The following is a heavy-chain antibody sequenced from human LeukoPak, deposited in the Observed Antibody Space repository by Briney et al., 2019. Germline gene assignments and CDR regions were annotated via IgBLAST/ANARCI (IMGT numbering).Heavy chain of an antibody. CDR2: ITGSGRDT. CDR3: TTGANGESGEYYFDY. Sequence: GGSLRLSCAASGFTFSTYAMNWVRQAPGKRLEWVSSITGSGRDTYYAGSVRGRITISRDNSRNTLYLQMNSLKTEDTAVYYCTTGANGESGEYYFDYWGQGTLVTVSS. J-gene: IGHJ4*02. CDR1: GFTFSTYA. V-gene: IGHV3-23*01. D-gene: IGHD3-10*01.